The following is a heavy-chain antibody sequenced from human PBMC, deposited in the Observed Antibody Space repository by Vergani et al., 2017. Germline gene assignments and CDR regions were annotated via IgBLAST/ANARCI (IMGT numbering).Heavy chain of an antibody. CDR2: IKSNADGGSA. Sequence: EGQLVESGGGLVKPGGSLRLSCAASEFTFSDVWMSWVRQAPGKGLEWVARIKSNADGGSADYAASVKGRFIISRDNSKNTLYLEMESLRVEDTAVYFCARDKSKRAPAVMGTYYYYMDVWGKGTKVTVSS. CDR1: EFTFSDVW. CDR3: ARDKSKRAPAVMGTYYYYMDV. V-gene: IGHV3-15*01. D-gene: IGHD3-16*01. J-gene: IGHJ6*03.